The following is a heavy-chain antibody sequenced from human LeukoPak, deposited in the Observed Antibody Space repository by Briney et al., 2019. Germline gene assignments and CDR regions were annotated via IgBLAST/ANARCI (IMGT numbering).Heavy chain of an antibody. Sequence: GGSLRLSCAASGFTFSSNYMSWVRQAPGKGLEWVSVIYSGGSTYYADSVKGRFTVSRDNSKNTLYLQMNSLRAEDTAVYYCARVMEDYVWGSYERGAFDIWGQGTMVTVSS. CDR3: ARVMEDYVWGSYERGAFDI. D-gene: IGHD3-16*01. J-gene: IGHJ3*02. V-gene: IGHV3-53*01. CDR2: IYSGGST. CDR1: GFTFSSNY.